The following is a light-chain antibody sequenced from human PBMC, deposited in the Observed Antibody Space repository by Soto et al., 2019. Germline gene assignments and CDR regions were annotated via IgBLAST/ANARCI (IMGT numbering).Light chain of an antibody. J-gene: IGLJ3*02. CDR2: EVS. V-gene: IGLV2-8*01. CDR1: SSDIGGYNY. CDR3: TSYAGSNNLV. Sequence: QSVLTQPPSASGSPGQSVTISCTGTSSDIGGYNYVSWYQQHPGKAPKLIIYEVSKRPSGVPDRFSGSKSGNTASLTVSGLQAEDEADYYCTSYAGSNNLVFAGGTQLTV.